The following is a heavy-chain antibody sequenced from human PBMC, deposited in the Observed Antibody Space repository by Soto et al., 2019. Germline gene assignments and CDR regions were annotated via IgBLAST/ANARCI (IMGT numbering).Heavy chain of an antibody. CDR2: INPSGGST. V-gene: IGHV1-46*03. CDR1: GYTFSKYY. J-gene: IGHJ5*02. CDR3: ARDFALRGTICGVVILWMYHWLDA. D-gene: IGHD3-3*01. Sequence: QVQLVQSGTEVKKPGASVKISCKASGYTFSKYYVHWVRQAPGQGLEWMGVINPSGGSTSYAQKFQDRVSMTRDTATSTFYMELSSLRSEDTAVYYCARDFALRGTICGVVILWMYHWLDAWGQGTLVTVSS.